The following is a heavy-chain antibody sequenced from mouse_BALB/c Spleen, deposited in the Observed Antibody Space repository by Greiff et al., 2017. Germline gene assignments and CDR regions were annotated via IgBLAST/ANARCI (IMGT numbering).Heavy chain of an antibody. CDR1: GYTFTSYW. CDR3: ARGNYYGSSPLDY. CDR2: IDPSNSAT. J-gene: IGHJ2*01. V-gene: IGHV1S127*01. Sequence: QVQLQQSGPELVRPGASVKMSCKASGYTFTSYWMHWVKQRPGQGLEWIGMIDPSNSATRLNQKFKNKATLNVDKSSNTAYMQLSSLTSEDSAVYYCARGNYYGSSPLDYWGQGTTLTVSS. D-gene: IGHD1-1*01.